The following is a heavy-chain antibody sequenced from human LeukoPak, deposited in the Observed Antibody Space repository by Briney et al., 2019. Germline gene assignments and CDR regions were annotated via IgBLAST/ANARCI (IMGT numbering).Heavy chain of an antibody. V-gene: IGHV1-46*01. CDR1: GYTFTTHY. CDR2: NNPRGGNT. Sequence: GASVKVSCKASGYTFTTHYIHWVRLAPGQGLEWMGINNPRGGNTNYAQKFKGRVTMTRDTSTSTVYLGLSSLRSEDTAVYYCARDFFNMISEYWGQGTLVTVSS. J-gene: IGHJ4*02. D-gene: IGHD3/OR15-3a*01. CDR3: ARDFFNMISEY.